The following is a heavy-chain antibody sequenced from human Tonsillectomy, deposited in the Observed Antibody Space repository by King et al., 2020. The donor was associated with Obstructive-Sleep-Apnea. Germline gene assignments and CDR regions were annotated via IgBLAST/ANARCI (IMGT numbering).Heavy chain of an antibody. CDR1: GFTFSSYA. V-gene: IGHV3-23*04. D-gene: IGHD1-26*01. CDR3: ASKGKGRAEPFDY. J-gene: IGHJ4*02. Sequence: VQLVESGGGLVQPGGSLRLSCAASGFTFSSYAMSWVRQAPGKGLEWVSTISGSGGSTYYADSVKGRFTISRDNSKNTLYLQMYSLRAEDTAVYYCASKGKGRAEPFDYWGQGTLVTVSS. CDR2: ISGSGGST.